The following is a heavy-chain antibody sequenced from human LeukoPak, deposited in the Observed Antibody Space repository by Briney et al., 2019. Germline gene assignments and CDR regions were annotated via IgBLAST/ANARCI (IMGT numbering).Heavy chain of an antibody. CDR1: GFTFDDYA. CDR3: ARDLLRYYYYMDV. V-gene: IGHV3-9*01. J-gene: IGHJ6*03. CDR2: ISWNSGST. Sequence: GSSLTLSCAASGFTFDDYAMRWVRQAPGKGLEWVSGISWNSGSTGYADSVKGRFTISRDNAKNSLYLQMNSLRAEDTAVYYCARDLLRYYYYMDVWGKGTTVTVSS.